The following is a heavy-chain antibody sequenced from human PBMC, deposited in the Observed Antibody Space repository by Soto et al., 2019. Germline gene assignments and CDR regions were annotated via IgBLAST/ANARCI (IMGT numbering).Heavy chain of an antibody. V-gene: IGHV3-23*01. CDR1: GFTFSSYA. J-gene: IGHJ4*02. D-gene: IGHD3-3*01. Sequence: GSLRLSCAASGFTFSSYAMSWVRQAPGKGLEWVSAISGSGGSTYYADSVKGRFTISRDNSKNTLYLQMNSLRAEDTAVYYCAKGEIYDFWSGYYSDYFFDYWGQGTLVTVSS. CDR3: AKGEIYDFWSGYYSDYFFDY. CDR2: ISGSGGST.